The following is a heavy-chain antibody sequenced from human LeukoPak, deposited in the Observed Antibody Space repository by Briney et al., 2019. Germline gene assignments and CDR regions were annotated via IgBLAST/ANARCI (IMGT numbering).Heavy chain of an antibody. D-gene: IGHD2-15*01. CDR3: ARARVYCSGGSCYGYYYYGMDV. Sequence: SETLSLTCTVSGGSISSGDYYWSWIRQPPGTGLKWIGYIYYSGSTYYNPSLKSRVTISVDASKNQFSLKLSSVTAADTAVYYCARARVYCSGGSCYGYYYYGMDVWGQGTTVTVSS. CDR2: IYYSGST. V-gene: IGHV4-30-4*01. J-gene: IGHJ6*02. CDR1: GGSISSGDYY.